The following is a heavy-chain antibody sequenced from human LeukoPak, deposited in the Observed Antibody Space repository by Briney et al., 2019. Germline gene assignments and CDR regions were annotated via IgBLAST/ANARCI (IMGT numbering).Heavy chain of an antibody. CDR3: HTTLVGGWIEHP. Sequence: SVKVSCKASGGTFSSYAISWVRQAPGQGLEWMGGIIPIFGTANYAQKFQGRVTITADESTSTAYMELNSLQIEDTAVYYCHTTLVGGWIEHPWGQGTLVTVSS. CDR2: IIPIFGTA. D-gene: IGHD3-10*01. CDR1: GGTFSSYA. J-gene: IGHJ5*02. V-gene: IGHV1-69*01.